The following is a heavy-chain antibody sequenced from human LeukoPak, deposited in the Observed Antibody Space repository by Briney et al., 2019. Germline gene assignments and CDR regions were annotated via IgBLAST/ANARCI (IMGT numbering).Heavy chain of an antibody. CDR2: IYYSGST. Sequence: SETLSLTCTVSGGSISSYYWSWIRQPPGKGLEWIGYIYYSGSTNYNPSLKSRVTISVDTSKNQFSLELSSVTAADTAVYYCARGGGSYSPHWGQGTLVTVSS. V-gene: IGHV4-59*01. D-gene: IGHD1-26*01. CDR3: ARGGGSYSPH. CDR1: GGSISSYY. J-gene: IGHJ4*02.